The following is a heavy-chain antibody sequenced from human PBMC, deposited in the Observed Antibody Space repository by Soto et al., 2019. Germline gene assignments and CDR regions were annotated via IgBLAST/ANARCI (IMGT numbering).Heavy chain of an antibody. J-gene: IGHJ4*02. V-gene: IGHV4-31*03. CDR2: IHSSGRT. CDR3: ARGFVETAMAFDY. CDR1: GASISSGGYF. Sequence: QVQLQKSGPGLVKPSQTLSLACSVSGASISSGGYFWSWIRQLPGKGPEWIGYIHSSGRTYYNPSLQSRVVMSMDTSKYDFSLKLSSVTAADTAVFYCARGFVETAMAFDYWGQGALVTVSS. D-gene: IGHD5-18*01.